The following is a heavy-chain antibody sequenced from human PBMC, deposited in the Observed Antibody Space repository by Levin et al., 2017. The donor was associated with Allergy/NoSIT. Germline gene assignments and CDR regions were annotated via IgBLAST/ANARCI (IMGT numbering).Heavy chain of an antibody. J-gene: IGHJ4*02. V-gene: IGHV4-31*03. CDR2: IYYSGST. Sequence: PSETLSLTCTVSGGSISSGGYYWSWIRQHPGKGLEWIGYIYYSGSTYYNPSLKSRVTISVDTSKNQFSLKLSSVTAADTAVYYCASSGYDGGAVDYWGQGTLVTVSS. CDR3: ASSGYDGGAVDY. CDR1: GGSISSGGYY. D-gene: IGHD5-12*01.